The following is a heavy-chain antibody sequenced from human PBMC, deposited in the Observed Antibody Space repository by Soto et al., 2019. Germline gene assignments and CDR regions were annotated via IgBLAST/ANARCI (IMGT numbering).Heavy chain of an antibody. CDR3: ARAERPAPEAGVTTFYYYGLDV. CDR2: IIPIFATA. Sequence: QVQLVQSGAEVKKPGSSVKVSCKASGGTFSRYAISWVRQSPGQGLEWMGGIIPIFATANYAQKFQVRVTITADESTSTAYMELSSLRSEDTAVYYCARAERPAPEAGVTTFYYYGLDVWGQGTTVTVSS. J-gene: IGHJ6*02. D-gene: IGHD4-4*01. CDR1: GGTFSRYA. V-gene: IGHV1-69*01.